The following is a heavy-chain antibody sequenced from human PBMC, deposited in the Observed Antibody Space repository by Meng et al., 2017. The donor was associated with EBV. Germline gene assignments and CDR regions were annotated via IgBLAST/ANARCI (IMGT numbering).Heavy chain of an antibody. CDR2: IYWDDAK. CDR3: AHSKYYSDSGGYWDYFDD. Sequence: QFSLKASGPTLGKPTQTLLLTCTFSGISLTTSGVGVGWIRQPPGKALEWLAVIYWDDAKRYSPSLKNRRTITKDNSKNQVVLTMTNMDTVDTATYFCAHSKYYSDSGGYWDYFDDWGQGTLVTVSS. D-gene: IGHD3-10*01. CDR1: GISLTTSGVG. V-gene: IGHV2-5*02. J-gene: IGHJ4*02.